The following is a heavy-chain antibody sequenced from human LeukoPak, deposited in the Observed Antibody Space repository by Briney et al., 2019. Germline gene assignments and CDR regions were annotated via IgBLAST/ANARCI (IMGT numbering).Heavy chain of an antibody. CDR3: ARLSSSSVHRDY. CDR1: GGTFSSYA. Sequence: SVKVSCKASGGTFSSYAISWVRQAPGQGLAWMGGIIPIFGTANYAQKFQGRVTITADESTSTAYMELSSLRSEDTAVYYCARLSSSSVHRDYWGQGTLVTVSS. J-gene: IGHJ4*02. V-gene: IGHV1-69*01. D-gene: IGHD6-13*01. CDR2: IIPIFGTA.